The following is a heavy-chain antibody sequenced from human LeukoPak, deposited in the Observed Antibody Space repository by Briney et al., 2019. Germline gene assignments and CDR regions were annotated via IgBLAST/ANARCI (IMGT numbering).Heavy chain of an antibody. Sequence: SETLSLTCTVSGGSIGWDYWSWIRQSAGKGLEWIGRIYKSGSTNYNPSFRSRVTMSVDTSRNQFSLNVTSVTAADTAVYYCAREEYFQDSNGYSYYFHSWGQGSLVTVSS. CDR3: AREEYFQDSNGYSYYFHS. CDR1: GGSIGWDY. J-gene: IGHJ4*02. CDR2: IYKSGST. V-gene: IGHV4-4*07. D-gene: IGHD3-22*01.